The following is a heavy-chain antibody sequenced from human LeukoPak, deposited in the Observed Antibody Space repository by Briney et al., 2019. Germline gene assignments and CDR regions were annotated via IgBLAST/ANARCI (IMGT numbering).Heavy chain of an antibody. Sequence: SETLSLTCTLSGDSISTYYWSWIRQSPGKGLEWIGDVNLSGSTNYNPSLTYKPSLKSRDTISVDTSKNQFSLQLSSVTAADTAVYYCARGKYQVSIFCTPGSCYPGAFDIWGQGIMGTVSS. J-gene: IGHJ3*02. CDR3: ARGKYQVSIFCTPGSCYPGAFDI. CDR1: GDSISTYY. CDR2: VNLSGST. V-gene: IGHV4-59*01. D-gene: IGHD2-15*01.